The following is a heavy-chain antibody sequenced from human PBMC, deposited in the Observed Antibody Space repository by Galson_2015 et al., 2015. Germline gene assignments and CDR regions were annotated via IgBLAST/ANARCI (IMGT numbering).Heavy chain of an antibody. V-gene: IGHV3-7*01. D-gene: IGHD1-14*01. CDR3: VRDRPPSTGEYHFDY. CDR2: IKHDGSGE. CDR1: GFIFSNYW. Sequence: SLRLSCAASGFIFSNYWMSWVRQAPGKGPEWVATIKHDGSGEFYVGTVKGRFTISKDNAKNSLYLQMNSLTAEDSAVYYCVRDRPPSTGEYHFDYWGQGTLVTVSS. J-gene: IGHJ4*02.